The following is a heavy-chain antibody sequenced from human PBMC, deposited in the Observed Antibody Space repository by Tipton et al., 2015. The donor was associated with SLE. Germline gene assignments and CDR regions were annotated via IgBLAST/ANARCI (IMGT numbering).Heavy chain of an antibody. D-gene: IGHD3-10*01. Sequence: TLSLTCTVSGDSISSYSWSWIRQPPGKGLEWIGFMYHSGSTHYNPSLQSRVTISVDRSENQFSLELRSVTAADTAVYYCARAPGGAYYYGSGGWFDPWGQGTLVTVSS. CDR2: MYHSGST. CDR1: GDSISSYS. V-gene: IGHV4-30-2*01. CDR3: ARAPGGAYYYGSGGWFDP. J-gene: IGHJ5*02.